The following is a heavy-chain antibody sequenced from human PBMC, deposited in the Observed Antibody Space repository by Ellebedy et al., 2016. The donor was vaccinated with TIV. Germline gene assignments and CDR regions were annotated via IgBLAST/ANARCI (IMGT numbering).Heavy chain of an antibody. CDR3: VRVCNVCRGSFDY. CDR2: IHYSGAT. CDR1: GGSINNYY. Sequence: MPSETLSLTCIVSGGSINNYYWTWIRQPPGKRLEWIGYIHYSGATNYNPSLNSRATMSADTSKNQFSLRLTSVTAADTAVYYCVRVCNVCRGSFDYWGQGALVTVSS. V-gene: IGHV4-59*12. J-gene: IGHJ4*02. D-gene: IGHD1-26*01.